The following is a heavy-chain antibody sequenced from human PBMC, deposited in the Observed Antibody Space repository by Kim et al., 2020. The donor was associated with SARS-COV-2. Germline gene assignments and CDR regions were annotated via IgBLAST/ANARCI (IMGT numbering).Heavy chain of an antibody. J-gene: IGHJ2*01. V-gene: IGHV4-31*03. CDR2: IYYSGST. D-gene: IGHD1-1*01. CDR1: GGSISSGGYY. Sequence: SETLSLTCTVSGGSISSGGYYWSWIRQHPGKGLEWIGYIYYSGSTYYNPSLKSRVTISVDTSKNQFSLKLSSVTAADTAVYYCAREGEEGTRQLGGPYWYFDLWGRGTLVTVSS. CDR3: AREGEEGTRQLGGPYWYFDL.